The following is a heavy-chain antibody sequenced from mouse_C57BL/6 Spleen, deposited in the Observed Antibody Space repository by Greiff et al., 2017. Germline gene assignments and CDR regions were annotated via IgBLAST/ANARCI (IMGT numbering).Heavy chain of an antibody. CDR1: GYAFSSSW. J-gene: IGHJ2*01. CDR3: ARDDGYYLDY. D-gene: IGHD2-3*01. Sequence: VKLQESGPELVKPGASVKISCKASGYAFSSSWMNWVKQRPGKGLEWIGRIYPGDGDTNYNGKFKGKATLTADKSSSTAYMQLSSLTSEDSAVYFCARDDGYYLDYWGQGTTLTVSS. CDR2: IYPGDGDT. V-gene: IGHV1-82*01.